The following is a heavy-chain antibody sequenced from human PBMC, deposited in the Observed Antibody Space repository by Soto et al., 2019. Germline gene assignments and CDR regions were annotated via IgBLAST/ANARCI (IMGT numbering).Heavy chain of an antibody. V-gene: IGHV1-58*01. CDR1: GFTFTNSA. CDR2: IVVGSGNT. Sequence: ASVKVSCKASGFTFTNSAVQWVRQARGQRLEWIGWIVVGSGNTNYAQKFQERVTITRDMSTSTAYMELSSLRSEDTAVYYCAKVGFPYSYGYLFYYWGQGTLVTVSS. D-gene: IGHD5-18*01. J-gene: IGHJ4*02. CDR3: AKVGFPYSYGYLFYY.